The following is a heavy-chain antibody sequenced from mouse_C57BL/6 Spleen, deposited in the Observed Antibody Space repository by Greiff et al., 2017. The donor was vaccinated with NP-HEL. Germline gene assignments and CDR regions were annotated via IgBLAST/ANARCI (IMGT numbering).Heavy chain of an antibody. D-gene: IGHD1-1*01. CDR2: ILPGSGST. V-gene: IGHV1-9*01. CDR1: GYTFTGYW. CDR3: ARSPLYYYGSSYLFYAMDY. Sequence: QVQLQQSGAELMKPGASVKLSCKATGYTFTGYWLEWVKQRPGHGLEWIGEILPGSGSTNYNEKFKGKATFTADTSSNTAYMQLSSLTTEDSAIYYCARSPLYYYGSSYLFYAMDYWGQGTSVTVSS. J-gene: IGHJ4*01.